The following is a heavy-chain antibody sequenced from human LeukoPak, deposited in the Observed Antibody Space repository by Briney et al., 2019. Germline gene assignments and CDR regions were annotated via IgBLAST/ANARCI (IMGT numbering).Heavy chain of an antibody. V-gene: IGHV4-4*07. CDR1: GGSISSYY. CDR2: IYSSGST. J-gene: IGHJ4*02. Sequence: SETPSLTCTVSGGSISSYYWNWIRQPAGKGLEWIGRIYSSGSTNYNPSLKSRVTMSVDTSKNQFSLNLSSVTAADTAVYYCARGSGFWSGPPLDYWGQGTLVTVSS. CDR3: ARGSGFWSGPPLDY. D-gene: IGHD3-3*01.